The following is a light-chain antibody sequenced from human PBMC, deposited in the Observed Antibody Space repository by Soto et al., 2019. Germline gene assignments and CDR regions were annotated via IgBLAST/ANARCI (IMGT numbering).Light chain of an antibody. CDR3: QQYNHYWT. CDR2: DAS. J-gene: IGKJ1*01. CDR1: QRISGW. Sequence: EIQVSQSPSTLSASVGDRVIITCRASQRISGWLAWYQQKPGKAPKLLISDASTLESGVPSRFSGSGSGTEFTLSISSLQPDDFATYYCQQYNHYWTFGQGTKVDIK. V-gene: IGKV1-5*01.